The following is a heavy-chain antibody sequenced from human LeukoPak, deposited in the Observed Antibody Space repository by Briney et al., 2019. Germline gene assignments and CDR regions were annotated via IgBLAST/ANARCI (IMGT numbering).Heavy chain of an antibody. CDR1: GGSISSYY. V-gene: IGHV4-59*01. CDR3: ARVRGRYFDWLLADDASDV. Sequence: SETLSLTCTVSGGSISSYYWSWIRQPPGKGLEWIGYFYYSGSTNYNPSLKSRVTISVDTSKNQFSLKLSSVTAADTAVYYCARVRGRYFDWLLADDASDVWGQGTMVTVSS. J-gene: IGHJ3*01. CDR2: FYYSGST. D-gene: IGHD3-9*01.